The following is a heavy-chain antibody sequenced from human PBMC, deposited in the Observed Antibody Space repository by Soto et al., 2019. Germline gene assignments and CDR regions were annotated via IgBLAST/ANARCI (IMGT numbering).Heavy chain of an antibody. Sequence: PGGSLRLSCAASGFTFSSYAMHWVRQAPGKGLEWVAVISYDGSNKYYADSVKGRFTISRDNSKNTLYLQMNSLRAEDTAVYYCARDVGDYDFWSGYYNYYYGMDVWGQGTTVTV. CDR2: ISYDGSNK. CDR1: GFTFSSYA. V-gene: IGHV3-30-3*01. J-gene: IGHJ6*02. D-gene: IGHD3-3*01. CDR3: ARDVGDYDFWSGYYNYYYGMDV.